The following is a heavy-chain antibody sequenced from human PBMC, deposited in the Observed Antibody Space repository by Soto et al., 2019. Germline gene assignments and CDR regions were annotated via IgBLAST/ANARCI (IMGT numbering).Heavy chain of an antibody. J-gene: IGHJ6*04. CDR2: IKSKTDGGTT. CDR3: NSSYSTGGMHV. D-gene: IGHD2-8*02. Sequence: PGGSLRLSCAASEVTFSNTWMTWVRQAPGKGLEGFGRIKSKTDGGTTDYAAPVKCRFTISRDDAKNTLYLQMNSLKTEDTAVYYYNSSYSTGGMHVRRKGTPVTVHS. CDR1: EVTFSNTW. V-gene: IGHV3-15*01.